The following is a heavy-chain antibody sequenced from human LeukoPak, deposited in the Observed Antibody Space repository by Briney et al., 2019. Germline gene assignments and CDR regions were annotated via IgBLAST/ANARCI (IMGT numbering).Heavy chain of an antibody. V-gene: IGHV4-59*01. CDR2: IYYSGST. J-gene: IGHJ2*01. CDR1: GGSISSYY. CDR3: ARVFYDSSGYYGPDYWYFDL. Sequence: PSETLSLTCTVSGGSISSYYWSWIRQPPGKGLEWIGYIYYSGSTNYNPSLKSRVTISVDTSKNQFSLKLSSVTAADTAAYYCARVFYDSSGYYGPDYWYFDLWGRGTLVTVSS. D-gene: IGHD3-22*01.